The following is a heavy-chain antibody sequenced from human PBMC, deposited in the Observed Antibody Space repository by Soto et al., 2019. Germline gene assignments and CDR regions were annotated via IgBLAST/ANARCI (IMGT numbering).Heavy chain of an antibody. D-gene: IGHD1-26*01. J-gene: IGHJ6*02. CDR1: GFTFSSYG. Sequence: PGGSLRLSCAASGFTFSSYGMSWVRQAPGKGLEWVSVISGSGGSTYYADSVKGRFTISRDNSKNTLYLQMNSLRTEDTAVYYCTSNTIVTPDYGLDVWGQGTTVTVSS. CDR2: ISGSGGST. CDR3: TSNTIVTPDYGLDV. V-gene: IGHV3-23*01.